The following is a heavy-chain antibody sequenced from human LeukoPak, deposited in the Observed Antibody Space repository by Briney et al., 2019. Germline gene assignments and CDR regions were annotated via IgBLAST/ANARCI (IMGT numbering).Heavy chain of an antibody. V-gene: IGHV3-23*01. J-gene: IGHJ4*02. CDR3: AKASGSYSN. CDR1: GFIFSSAW. CDR2: ISGSGGST. Sequence: GGSLRLSCAASGFIFSSAWMSWVRQAPGKGLEWVSAISGSGGSTYYADSVKGRFTISRDNSKNTLYLQMNSLRAEDTAVYYCAKASGSYSNWGQGTLATVSS. D-gene: IGHD1-26*01.